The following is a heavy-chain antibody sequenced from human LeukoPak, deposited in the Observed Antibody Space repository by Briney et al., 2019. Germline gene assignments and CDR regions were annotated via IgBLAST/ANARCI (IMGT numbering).Heavy chain of an antibody. CDR1: GGSISTYY. D-gene: IGHD1-26*01. Sequence: PSETLSLTCTVSGGSISTYYWSWIRQPPGKGLEWIGYIHYSGSTNYNPSLKSRVTISLDTSKNQFSLKLSSVTAADTAVYYCARQGGSYSVWFDPWGQGTLVTVSS. V-gene: IGHV4-59*08. CDR2: IHYSGST. J-gene: IGHJ5*02. CDR3: ARQGGSYSVWFDP.